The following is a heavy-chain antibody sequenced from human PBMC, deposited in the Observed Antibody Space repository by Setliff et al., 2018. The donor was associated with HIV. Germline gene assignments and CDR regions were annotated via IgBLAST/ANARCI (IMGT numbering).Heavy chain of an antibody. J-gene: IGHJ4*02. CDR1: GFTLSNYQ. Sequence: GSLRLSCAASGFTLSNYQMSWVRQAPGKGLEWVAKIKGDVDQKYYVDSVKGRFTISRDNAQNSLYLQVTSLRVEDTALYYCVRDWSGQQLVYDYWGQGTLVTVSS. CDR2: IKGDVDQK. V-gene: IGHV3-7*03. D-gene: IGHD6-13*01. CDR3: VRDWSGQQLVYDY.